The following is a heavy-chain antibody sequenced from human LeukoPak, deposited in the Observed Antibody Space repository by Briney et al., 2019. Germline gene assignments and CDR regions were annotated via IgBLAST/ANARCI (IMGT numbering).Heavy chain of an antibody. Sequence: SETLSLTCTVSGGSISSYYWSWIRQPPGKGLEWIGYIYYSGSTNYNPSPKSRVTISVDTSKNQFSLKLSSVTAADTAVYYCARDWLVVPAALPYNWFDPWGQGTLVTVSS. V-gene: IGHV4-59*01. D-gene: IGHD2-2*01. J-gene: IGHJ5*02. CDR3: ARDWLVVPAALPYNWFDP. CDR1: GGSISSYY. CDR2: IYYSGST.